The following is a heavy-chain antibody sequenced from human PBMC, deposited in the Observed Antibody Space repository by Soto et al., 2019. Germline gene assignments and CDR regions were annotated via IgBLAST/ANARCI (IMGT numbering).Heavy chain of an antibody. D-gene: IGHD4-17*01. J-gene: IGHJ6*02. CDR2: ISYDGSNK. V-gene: IGHV3-30*18. CDR1: GFTFSSYG. Sequence: GGSLRLSCAASGFTFSSYGMHWVRQAPGKGLEWVAVISYDGSNKYYADSVKGRFTISRDNSKNTLYLQMNSLRAEDTAVYYCAKDPGTTNYMLFTVTKTNYYYGMDVWGQGTTVTVSS. CDR3: AKDPGTTNYMLFTVTKTNYYYGMDV.